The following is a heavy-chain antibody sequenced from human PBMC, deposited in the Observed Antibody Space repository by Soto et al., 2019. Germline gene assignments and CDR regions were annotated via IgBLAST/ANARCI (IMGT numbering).Heavy chain of an antibody. CDR1: GFTVSSND. CDR3: ARDLEMATITHAFDI. D-gene: IGHD5-12*01. V-gene: IGHV3-53*01. CDR2: IYSGGST. J-gene: IGHJ3*02. Sequence: GGSLRLSSTASGFTVSSNDMSWVRQAPGKGLEWVSVIYSGGSTYYADSVKGRFTISRGNSKNTLYLQMNSLRAEDTAVYYCARDLEMATITHAFDIWGQGTMVTVSS.